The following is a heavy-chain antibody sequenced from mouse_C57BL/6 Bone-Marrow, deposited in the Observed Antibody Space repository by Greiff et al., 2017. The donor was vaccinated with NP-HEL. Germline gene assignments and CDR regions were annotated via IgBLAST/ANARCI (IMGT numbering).Heavy chain of an antibody. V-gene: IGHV1-26*01. D-gene: IGHD3-2*02. Sequence: EVQLQQSGPELVKPGASVKISCKASGYTFTDYYMNWVKQSHGKSLEWIGDINPNNGGTSYNQKFKGKATLTVDKSSSTAYMELRSLTSEDSAVYYCARSGNLDYWGKGTTLTVAS. CDR3: ARSGNLDY. J-gene: IGHJ2*01. CDR1: GYTFTDYY. CDR2: INPNNGGT.